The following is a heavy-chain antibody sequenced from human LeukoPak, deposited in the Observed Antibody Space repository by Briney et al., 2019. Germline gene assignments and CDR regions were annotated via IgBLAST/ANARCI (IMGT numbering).Heavy chain of an antibody. CDR2: IIPIFGTA. CDR3: ARDRLCDSSGYHCAFDI. V-gene: IGHV1-69*06. Sequence: ASVKVSCKASGGTFSSYAISWVRQAPGQGLEWMGGIIPIFGTANYAQKFQGRVTITADKSTSTAYMELSSLRSEDTAVYYCARDRLCDSSGYHCAFDIWGQGTMVTVSS. J-gene: IGHJ3*02. D-gene: IGHD3-22*01. CDR1: GGTFSSYA.